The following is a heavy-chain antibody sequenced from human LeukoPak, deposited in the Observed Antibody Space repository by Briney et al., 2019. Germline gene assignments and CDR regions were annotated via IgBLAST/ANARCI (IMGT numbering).Heavy chain of an antibody. J-gene: IGHJ3*02. CDR1: GFTFSSYA. V-gene: IGHV3-23*01. CDR3: ARQTLGAFDI. Sequence: GGSLRLSCAASGFTFSSYAMSWVRQAPGKGLEWVSTISGSGGTTYYADSVKGRFTISRDSSKNTLFLQMNSLRAEDTAVYYCARQTLGAFDIWGQGTLVTVSS. CDR2: ISGSGGTT.